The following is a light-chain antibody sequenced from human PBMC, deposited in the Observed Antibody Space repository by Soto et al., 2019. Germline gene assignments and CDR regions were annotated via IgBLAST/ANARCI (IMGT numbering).Light chain of an antibody. CDR2: EAS. J-gene: IGLJ1*01. CDR1: STDVGGYNC. CDR3: SSYKSSSTLYV. V-gene: IGLV2-14*01. Sequence: QSVLTQPASVSGSPGQSITISCTGTSTDVGGYNCVSWYQQHPGKAPKLIIYEASNRPSGVSNRFSGSKSGNTASLTISGLQDEDDADYYCSSYKSSSTLYVFGTGTKVTVL.